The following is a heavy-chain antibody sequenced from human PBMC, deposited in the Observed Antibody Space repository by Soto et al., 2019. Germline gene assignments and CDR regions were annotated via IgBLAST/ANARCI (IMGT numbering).Heavy chain of an antibody. D-gene: IGHD3-10*01. CDR1: GFTFSGYA. Sequence: GWSLRLSCSASGFTFSGYAMHWVRHAPGKGLEYVSAISSNGGSTYYADSVKGRFTISRDNSKNTLYLQMSSLRAEDTAVYYCVRRVNIWLGELNSPLPYGMEVWGKGTTVTVPQ. CDR3: VRRVNIWLGELNSPLPYGMEV. CDR2: ISSNGGST. V-gene: IGHV3-64D*06. J-gene: IGHJ6*04.